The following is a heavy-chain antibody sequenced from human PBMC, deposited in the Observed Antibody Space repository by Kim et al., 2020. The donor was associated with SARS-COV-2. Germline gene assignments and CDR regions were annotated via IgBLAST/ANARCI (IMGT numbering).Heavy chain of an antibody. CDR1: GFTFSSYG. J-gene: IGHJ4*02. D-gene: IGHD5-12*01. V-gene: IGHV3-33*01. CDR2: IWYDGSNK. CDR3: ARNNLLIVDEVATMDY. Sequence: GGSLRLSCAASGFTFSSYGMHWVRQAPGKGLEGVAVIWYDGSNKYYADSVKGRFTISINNSKNTLYLQMNSLRAEDTAVYYCARNNLLIVDEVATMDYWGQGTLVTVSS.